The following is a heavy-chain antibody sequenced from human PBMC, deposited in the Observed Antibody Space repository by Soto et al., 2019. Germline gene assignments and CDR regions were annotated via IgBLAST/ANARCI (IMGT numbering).Heavy chain of an antibody. CDR2: ISYDGSSQ. CDR3: AKRGDRSHLTFDW. J-gene: IGHJ4*02. Sequence: PGGSLRLSCAASGFTFSSYGMHWVRQAPGQGLEWVASISYDGSSQGYVDSVKGRFTISRDNSKRTLYLQMDSLRAEDTAVYYCAKRGDRSHLTFDWWGQGTLVTVSS. D-gene: IGHD2-21*02. CDR1: GFTFSSYG. V-gene: IGHV3-30*18.